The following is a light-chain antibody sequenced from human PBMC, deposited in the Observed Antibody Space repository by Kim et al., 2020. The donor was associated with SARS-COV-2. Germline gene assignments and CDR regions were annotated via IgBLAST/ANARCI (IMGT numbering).Light chain of an antibody. CDR3: QQLNSYLFT. V-gene: IGKV1-9*01. J-gene: IGKJ3*01. CDR1: QGICSY. Sequence: GSVRDKVTTTCRASQGICSYLAWYQQKPGKAPKLLIYAASTLQSGVPSRVSGSGSGTDFTLTICRLQPEDFATYYCQQLNSYLFTFGPGTKVDIK. CDR2: AAS.